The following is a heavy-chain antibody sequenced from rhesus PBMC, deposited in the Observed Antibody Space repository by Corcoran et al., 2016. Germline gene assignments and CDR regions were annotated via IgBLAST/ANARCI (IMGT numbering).Heavy chain of an antibody. CDR3: ARSGGWYYLDY. CDR1: GAAISRQW. D-gene: IGHD6-31*01. Sequence: QVQLQESGPGLVKPSETLSLTCAVPGAAISRQWWSWIRQPPGKGLEWIGEISGDSGNTKYNPSLKSRVTVSKDASKNQFSLKLTSVTAADTAVYYCARSGGWYYLDYWGQGALVAVSS. CDR2: ISGDSGNT. V-gene: IGHV4-80*01. J-gene: IGHJ4*01.